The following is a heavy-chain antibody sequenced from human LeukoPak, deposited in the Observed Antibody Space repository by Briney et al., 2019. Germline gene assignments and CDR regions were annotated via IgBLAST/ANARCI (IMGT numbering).Heavy chain of an antibody. J-gene: IGHJ5*02. CDR3: ARVVATLGWFDP. D-gene: IGHD5-12*01. CDR1: GGTFSSYP. CDR2: IIPIFGTA. Sequence: ASVKVSCKASGGTFSSYPISWVRQAPGQGLEWMGGIIPIFGTANYAQKFQGRVTITADESTSTAYMELSSLRSEDTAVYYCARVVATLGWFDPWGQGTLVTVSS. V-gene: IGHV1-69*13.